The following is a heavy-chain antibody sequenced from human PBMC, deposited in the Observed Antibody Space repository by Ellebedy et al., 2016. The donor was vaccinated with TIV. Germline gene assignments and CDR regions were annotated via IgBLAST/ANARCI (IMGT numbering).Heavy chain of an antibody. Sequence: AASVKVSCKASGYTFTSYGISWVRQAPGKGLEWMGGFDPEDGETIYAQKFQGRVTMTEDTFTDTAYMELSSLRSEDTAVYYCATDITGAVAGYYYYGMDVWGQGTTVTVSS. V-gene: IGHV1-24*01. CDR3: ATDITGAVAGYYYYGMDV. J-gene: IGHJ6*02. CDR1: GYTFTSYG. D-gene: IGHD6-19*01. CDR2: FDPEDGET.